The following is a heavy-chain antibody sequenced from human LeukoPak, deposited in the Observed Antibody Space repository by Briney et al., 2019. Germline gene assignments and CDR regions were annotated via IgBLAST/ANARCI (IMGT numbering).Heavy chain of an antibody. CDR3: ARVGYCSSTSCLYYYYYYMDV. CDR1: GGSISSGSYY. J-gene: IGHJ6*03. V-gene: IGHV4-61*02. CDR2: IYTSGST. Sequence: SETLSLTCTVSGGSISSGSYYWRWIRQPAGKRLEWIARIYTSGSTHYNPSLKSRVTISVDTSKNQFSLTLSSVTAADTAVYYCARVGYCSSTSCLYYYYYYMDVWGKGTTVTVSS. D-gene: IGHD2-2*01.